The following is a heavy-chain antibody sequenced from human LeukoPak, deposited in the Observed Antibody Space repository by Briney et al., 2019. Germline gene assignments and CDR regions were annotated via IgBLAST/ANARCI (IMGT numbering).Heavy chain of an antibody. J-gene: IGHJ5*02. CDR3: ARMSEGYCSSTSCFWFDP. D-gene: IGHD2-2*01. V-gene: IGHV1-8*01. CDR2: MNPNSGNT. Sequence: ASVKVSCKASGYTFTSYDINWVRQATGQGLEWMGWMNPNSGNTGYAQKFQGRVTTTRNTSISTAYMELSSLRSEDTAVYYCARMSEGYCSSTSCFWFDPWGQGTLVTVSS. CDR1: GYTFTSYD.